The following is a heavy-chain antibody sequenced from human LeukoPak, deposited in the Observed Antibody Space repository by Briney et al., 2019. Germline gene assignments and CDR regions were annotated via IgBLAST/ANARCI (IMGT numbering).Heavy chain of an antibody. D-gene: IGHD6-19*01. CDR2: IYYSGST. Sequence: SETLSLTCTVSGGSISSYYWSWIRQPPEKGLEWIGYIYYSGSTNYNPSLKSRVTISVDTSKNQFSLKLSSVTAADTAVYYCARRSGASSEYYFDYWGQGTLVTVSS. J-gene: IGHJ4*02. V-gene: IGHV4-59*08. CDR3: ARRSGASSEYYFDY. CDR1: GGSISSYY.